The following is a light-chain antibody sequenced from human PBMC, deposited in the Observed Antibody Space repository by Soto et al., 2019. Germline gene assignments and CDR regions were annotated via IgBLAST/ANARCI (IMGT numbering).Light chain of an antibody. Sequence: QSALTQPRSVSGSPGQSVTISCTGTSSDVGGYNYVSWYQQHPGKAPKLMIYDVSKWPSGVLDRFSGSKSGNTASLTISGLQAEDEADYYCCSYAGSYSYVFGTGTKLTVL. J-gene: IGLJ1*01. V-gene: IGLV2-11*01. CDR1: SSDVGGYNY. CDR3: CSYAGSYSYV. CDR2: DVS.